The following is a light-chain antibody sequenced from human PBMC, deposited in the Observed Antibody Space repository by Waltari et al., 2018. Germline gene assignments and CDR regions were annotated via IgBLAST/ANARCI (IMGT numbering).Light chain of an antibody. Sequence: QSALPQPASVSGSPGQSITIPSTGTSSDVGSYNLVSCYQQHPGKAPKVIIYEGNKRPSGVSDRFSGSKSGNTASLTISGLQAEDEADYYCCSYTGTTTPRLFGGGTKLTVL. CDR3: CSYTGTTTPRL. CDR1: SSDVGSYNL. V-gene: IGLV2-23*01. CDR2: EGN. J-gene: IGLJ3*02.